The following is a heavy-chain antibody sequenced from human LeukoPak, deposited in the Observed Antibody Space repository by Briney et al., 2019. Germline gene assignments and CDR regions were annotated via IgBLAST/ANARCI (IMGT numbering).Heavy chain of an antibody. J-gene: IGHJ4*02. CDR1: GARFSWTW. Sequence: AGSLRLSCAAAGARFSWTWMHWVRQAPRKGLVWVSHINSDGTTTSFADSVRGRFTISRDNTQGMVYLQMNSLRAEDTAVYYCATDGSYGLTYWGQGTLVTVSS. V-gene: IGHV3-74*01. D-gene: IGHD3-16*01. CDR3: ATDGSYGLTY. CDR2: INSDGTTT.